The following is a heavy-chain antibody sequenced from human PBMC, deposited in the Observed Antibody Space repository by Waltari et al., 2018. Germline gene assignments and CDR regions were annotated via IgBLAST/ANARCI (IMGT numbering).Heavy chain of an antibody. J-gene: IGHJ4*02. CDR3: ARDRGRGLYLDS. V-gene: IGHV4-4*02. Sequence: QLQLQESGPGLVKPSGTLSLTCSVSGDSMTTNNRLSWVRPPPGKGREWIGQSHLSGRTNYNPSLESRVTISIDTANNQFSLKMTSTTAADTAVYYCARDRGRGLYLDSWGQGTPVTVSP. D-gene: IGHD2-15*01. CDR1: GDSMTTNNR. CDR2: SHLSGRT.